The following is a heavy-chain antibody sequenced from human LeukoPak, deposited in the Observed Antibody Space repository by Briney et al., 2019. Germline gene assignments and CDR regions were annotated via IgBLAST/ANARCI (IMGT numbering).Heavy chain of an antibody. J-gene: IGHJ4*02. D-gene: IGHD4-17*01. Sequence: SETLSLTCTVSGGSFSGYYCTWIRQPPGKGLEWIGEINHSGSANYNPSLKSRVTISLDTSKNQFSLKLSSVTAADTAVYYCARGLRFLMTTVKVPFDYWGQGALVTVSS. CDR2: INHSGSA. V-gene: IGHV4-34*01. CDR1: GGSFSGYY. CDR3: ARGLRFLMTTVKVPFDY.